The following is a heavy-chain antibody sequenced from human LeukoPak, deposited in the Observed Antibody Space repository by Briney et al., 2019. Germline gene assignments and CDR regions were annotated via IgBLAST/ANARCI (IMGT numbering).Heavy chain of an antibody. J-gene: IGHJ4*02. CDR3: TTDYYDFADYVGGH. V-gene: IGHV3-15*01. CDR1: GLTFSNAW. CDR2: IKSNADGGTT. Sequence: PGGSLRLSCAASGLTFSNAWMSWVRQAPGKGLEWVGRIKSNADGGTTDYAAPVKGRFTISRDDSKNTLYLQMNSLKTEDTAGYFCTTDYYDFADYVGGHWGQGVLVTVSS. D-gene: IGHD4-17*01.